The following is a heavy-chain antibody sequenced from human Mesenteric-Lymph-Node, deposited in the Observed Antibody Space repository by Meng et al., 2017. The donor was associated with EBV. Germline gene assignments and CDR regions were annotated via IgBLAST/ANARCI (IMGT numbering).Heavy chain of an antibody. CDR3: ARERRVG. Sequence: EGQLVGSGGQLVQPGGSLRLSCAASGFTFSNYWMHWVRQAPGKGLVWVSRINTDGTSTYYADSVKGRFTISRDNAKNTLYLQMNSLRAEDTAMYYCARERRVGWGQGTLVTVSS. V-gene: IGHV3-74*01. CDR1: GFTFSNYW. J-gene: IGHJ4*02. CDR2: INTDGTST.